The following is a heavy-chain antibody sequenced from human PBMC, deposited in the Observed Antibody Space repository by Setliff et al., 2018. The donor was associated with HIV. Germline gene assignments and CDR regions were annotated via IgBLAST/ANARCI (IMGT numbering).Heavy chain of an antibody. V-gene: IGHV4-38-2*01. D-gene: IGHD3-22*01. CDR1: AYSISSGYY. J-gene: IGHJ1*01. CDR3: ARQWRDQYNSGVSTEYFQH. CDR2: IYHSGST. Sequence: SETLFLTCAVSAYSISSGYYWGWIRQPPGKGLEWIGSIYHSGSTYYNPSLMSRVTISVDTSKNQFSLKLRSVTAADTAVYYCARQWRDQYNSGVSTEYFQHWGLGTLVTVSS.